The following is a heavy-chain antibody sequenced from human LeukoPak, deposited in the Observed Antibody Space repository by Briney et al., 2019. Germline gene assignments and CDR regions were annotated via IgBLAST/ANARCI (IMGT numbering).Heavy chain of an antibody. D-gene: IGHD3-10*01. CDR3: AKDLLKEGSYGSGIDWFDP. Sequence: PGGSLGLSCAASGFIFSNYGMHWVRQAPGKGLEWVSFIRYDGSHKHYADSVKGRFTISRENSKKTLYLQMNSLRPEDTAMYYCAKDLLKEGSYGSGIDWFDPWGQGAQVTVSS. J-gene: IGHJ5*02. V-gene: IGHV3-30*02. CDR1: GFIFSNYG. CDR2: IRYDGSHK.